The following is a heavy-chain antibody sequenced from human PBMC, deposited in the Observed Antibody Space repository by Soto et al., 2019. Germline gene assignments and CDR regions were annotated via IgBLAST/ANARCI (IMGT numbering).Heavy chain of an antibody. Sequence: SETLSLTCTVSGGSISSGDYYWSWIRQPPGKGLEWIGYIYYSGSTYYNPSLKSRVTISVDTSKNQFSLKLSSVTAADTAVYYCAREPDTEYDFWSGYDAFDIWGQGTMVT. V-gene: IGHV4-30-4*01. CDR2: IYYSGST. CDR1: GGSISSGDYY. CDR3: AREPDTEYDFWSGYDAFDI. J-gene: IGHJ3*02. D-gene: IGHD3-3*01.